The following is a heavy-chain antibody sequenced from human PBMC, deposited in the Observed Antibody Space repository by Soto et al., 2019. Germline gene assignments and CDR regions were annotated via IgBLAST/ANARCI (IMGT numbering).Heavy chain of an antibody. CDR2: IYYSGST. CDR3: ARGATELIAAAGMVLAY. Sequence: PSETLSLTCTVSGGSISSGGYYWSWIRQHPGKGLEWIGYIYYSGSTYYNPSLKSRVTISVDTSKNQFSLKLSSVTAADTAVYYCARGATELIAAAGMVLAYWGQGTLVTVSS. CDR1: GGSISSGGYY. D-gene: IGHD6-13*01. V-gene: IGHV4-31*03. J-gene: IGHJ4*02.